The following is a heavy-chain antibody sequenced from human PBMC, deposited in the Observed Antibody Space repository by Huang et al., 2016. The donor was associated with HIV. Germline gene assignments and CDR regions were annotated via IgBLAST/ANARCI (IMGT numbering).Heavy chain of an antibody. CDR1: GGSISSSSHY. V-gene: IGHV4-39*01. CDR3: ARHGGYFDSRGIPLGDAFDV. Sequence: QLQLQESGPGLVKSSETLSLTCTVSGGSISSSSHYWGWIRHPPGKGLELIGTIYYSGGPDTNPPLKSRVTISVATSKTQFSLKVRSVTGADSAVYYGARHGGYFDSRGIPLGDAFDVWGQGTVIIVSS. J-gene: IGHJ3*01. CDR2: IYYSGGP. D-gene: IGHD3-22*01.